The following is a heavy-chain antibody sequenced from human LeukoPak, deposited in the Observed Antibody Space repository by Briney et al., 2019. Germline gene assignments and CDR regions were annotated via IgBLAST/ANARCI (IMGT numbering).Heavy chain of an antibody. D-gene: IGHD1-26*01. CDR1: GFTFSDFW. J-gene: IGHJ6*03. CDR2: IKQDGSAK. CDR3: ARWNTGMYTIEYNYHYMDV. V-gene: IGHV3-7*01. Sequence: GGSLRLSCVASGFTFSDFWMNWVRQAPGRGLERVANIKQDGSAKYYVDSVKGRFTISRDNAKNSLYLEMNSLRAEDTAVYYCARWNTGMYTIEYNYHYMDVWGKGTTVTVSS.